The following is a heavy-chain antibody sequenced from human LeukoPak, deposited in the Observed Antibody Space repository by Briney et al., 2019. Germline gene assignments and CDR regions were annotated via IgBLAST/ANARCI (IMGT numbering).Heavy chain of an antibody. CDR1: GGSISSGAYS. D-gene: IGHD4-17*01. V-gene: IGHV4-34*01. CDR3: ARLTFDNDYGDYTPRDHRKYNWFDP. CDR2: INHSGST. J-gene: IGHJ5*02. Sequence: PSETLSLTCAVSGGSISSGAYSWSWIRQPPGKGLEWIGEINHSGSTNYNPSLKSRVTISVDTSKNQFSLKLSSVTAADTAVYYCARLTFDNDYGDYTPRDHRKYNWFDPWGQGTLVTVSS.